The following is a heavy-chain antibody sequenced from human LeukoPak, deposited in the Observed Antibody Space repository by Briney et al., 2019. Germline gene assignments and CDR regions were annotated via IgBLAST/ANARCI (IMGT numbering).Heavy chain of an antibody. CDR1: GGSISSYY. J-gene: IGHJ6*03. V-gene: IGHV4-59*01. CDR2: IYYSGST. Sequence: SETLSLTCTVSGGSISSYYWSWIRQPPGKGLEWIGYIYYSGSTNYNPSLKSRVTISVDTSKNQFSLKLSSVTAADTAVYYCARGRSGGYYSPNYYMDVWGKGTTVTVSS. D-gene: IGHD3-3*01. CDR3: ARGRSGGYYSPNYYMDV.